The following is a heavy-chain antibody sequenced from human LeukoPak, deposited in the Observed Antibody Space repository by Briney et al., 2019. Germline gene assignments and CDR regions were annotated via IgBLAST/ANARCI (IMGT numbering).Heavy chain of an antibody. CDR3: ARVRPWGYSSGLDAFDI. D-gene: IGHD6-19*01. CDR2: INHSGST. J-gene: IGHJ3*02. V-gene: IGHV4-34*01. Sequence: SETLSLTCAVYGGSFSGYYWSWIRQPPGKGLEWIGEINHSGSTNYNPSLKSRVTISVDTSKNQFSLKLSSVTAADTAVYYCARVRPWGYSSGLDAFDIWGQGTMVTVSS. CDR1: GGSFSGYY.